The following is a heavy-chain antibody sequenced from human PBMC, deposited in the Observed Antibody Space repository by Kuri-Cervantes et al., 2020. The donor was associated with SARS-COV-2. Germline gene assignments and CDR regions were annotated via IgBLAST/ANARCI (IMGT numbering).Heavy chain of an antibody. D-gene: IGHD6-13*01. Sequence: GGSLRLSCVVSGFSLSNYWMHWVHQAPGKGLVWLARINTGGTSISYADSAKGRFTISRDNAKNSLYLQMNSLRAEDTALYYCAKAEDSSSWYYFDYWGQGTLVTVSS. CDR2: INTGGTSI. CDR1: GFSLSNYW. CDR3: AKAEDSSSWYYFDY. J-gene: IGHJ4*02. V-gene: IGHV3-74*01.